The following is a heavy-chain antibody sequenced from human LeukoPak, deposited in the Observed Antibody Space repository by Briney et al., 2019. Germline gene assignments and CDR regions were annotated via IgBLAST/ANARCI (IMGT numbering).Heavy chain of an antibody. Sequence: SETLSLTCAVSGGSISSSNWWSWVRQPPGKGLKWIGEIYHSGSTNYNPSLKSRVTISVDKSKNQFSLKLSSVTAADTAVYYCARRIVVVPADYYYYGMDVWGKGTTVTVSS. D-gene: IGHD2-2*01. CDR1: GGSISSSNW. J-gene: IGHJ6*04. CDR3: ARRIVVVPADYYYYGMDV. CDR2: IYHSGST. V-gene: IGHV4-4*02.